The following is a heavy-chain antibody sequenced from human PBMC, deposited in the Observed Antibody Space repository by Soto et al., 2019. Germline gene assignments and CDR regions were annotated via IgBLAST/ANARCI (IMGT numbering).Heavy chain of an antibody. V-gene: IGHV4-30-4*01. CDR2: IYYSGST. CDR1: GGSISSGDYY. Sequence: QVQLQESGPGLVKPSQTLSLTCTVSGGSISSGDYYRSWIRQPPGKGLEWIGYIYYSGSTYYNPSLKSRVTISVDTSKNQFSLKLSSVTAADTAVYYCARSHIVVVVAATLLVPFDIWGQGTMVTVSS. D-gene: IGHD2-15*01. CDR3: ARSHIVVVVAATLLVPFDI. J-gene: IGHJ3*02.